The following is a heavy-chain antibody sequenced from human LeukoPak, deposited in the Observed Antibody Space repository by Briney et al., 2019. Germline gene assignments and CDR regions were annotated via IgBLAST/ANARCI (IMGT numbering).Heavy chain of an antibody. Sequence: GESLRISCKDSGHIFTSYWISWVRQMPGKGLEWMGRIDPSDSYTNYSPSFQGHVTISVDKSISTAYLQWSSLKASDSAMYYCARRGYYYYGMDVWGQGTTVTVSS. CDR2: IDPSDSYT. J-gene: IGHJ6*02. CDR3: ARRGYYYYGMDV. CDR1: GHIFTSYW. V-gene: IGHV5-10-1*01. D-gene: IGHD3-10*01.